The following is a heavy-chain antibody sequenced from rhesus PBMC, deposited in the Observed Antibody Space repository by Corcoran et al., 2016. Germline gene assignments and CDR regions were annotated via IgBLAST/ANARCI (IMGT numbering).Heavy chain of an antibody. CDR2: IDGKVERT. D-gene: IGHD5-30*01. Sequence: QIQLQESGPGLVRPSETLSLTCTVSGAPMNMNWWSWIRPSPGKGLEWIGEIDGKVERTNYKRSLKGRVTIARDASKSQFFLTLTSWTAADTAVYWCARIGFNGYGALAFWGQGVLVTVSS. CDR1: GAPMNMNW. V-gene: IGHV4-80*01. CDR3: ARIGFNGYGALAF. J-gene: IGHJ4*01.